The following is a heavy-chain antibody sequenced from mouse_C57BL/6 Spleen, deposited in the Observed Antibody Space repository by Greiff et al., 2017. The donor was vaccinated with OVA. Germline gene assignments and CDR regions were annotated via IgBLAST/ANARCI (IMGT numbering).Heavy chain of an antibody. CDR2: ILPGSGST. V-gene: IGHV1-9*01. CDR3: ARDGMVTTRYAMDY. CDR1: GYTFTGYW. Sequence: QVQLQQSGAELMKPGASVKLSCKATGYTFTGYWIEWVKQRPGHGLEWIGEILPGSGSTNSNEKFKGKATFTADTSSNTAYMQLSSLTTEDSAIYYCARDGMVTTRYAMDYWGQGTSVTVSS. D-gene: IGHD2-2*01. J-gene: IGHJ4*01.